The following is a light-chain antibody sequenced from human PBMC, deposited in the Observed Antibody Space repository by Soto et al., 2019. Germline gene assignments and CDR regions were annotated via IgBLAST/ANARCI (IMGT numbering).Light chain of an antibody. CDR1: SSDVGGYNY. CDR2: EVR. J-gene: IGLJ2*01. Sequence: ALTQPASVSGSPGQSITISCTGTSSDVGGYNYVSWYQQQPGKAPKVLIYEVRNRPSGVSNRFSGSKSGNTASLTISGLQAEDEADYYCSSYSSISILVVFGGGTKLTVL. V-gene: IGLV2-14*01. CDR3: SSYSSISILVV.